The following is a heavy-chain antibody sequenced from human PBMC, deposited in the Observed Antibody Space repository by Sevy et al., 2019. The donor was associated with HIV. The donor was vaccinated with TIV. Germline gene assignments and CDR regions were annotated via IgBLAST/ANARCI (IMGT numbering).Heavy chain of an antibody. CDR3: AGENAWGRGYS. V-gene: IGHV4-59*08. D-gene: IGHD1-26*01. CDR1: GGSITSLY. CDR2: IYYNGHI. J-gene: IGHJ4*02. Sequence: SETLSLTCTVSGGSITSLYWNWIRQPPGKGLEWIANIYYNGHINYNPSIKSRVTLSLDTSKNHFSLRLSSVTAADTARYYCAGENAWGRGYSWGQGTLVTVSS.